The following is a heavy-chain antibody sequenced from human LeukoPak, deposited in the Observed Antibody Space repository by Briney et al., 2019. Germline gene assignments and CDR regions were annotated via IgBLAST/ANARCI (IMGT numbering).Heavy chain of an antibody. V-gene: IGHV6-1*01. CDR2: TYYRSKWYN. D-gene: IGHD6-19*01. J-gene: IGHJ4*02. CDR3: ARAVSKNIAVAVHYFDY. Sequence: SQTLSLTCAISGDSVSSNSAAWNWIRQSPSRGLEWLGRTYYRSKWYNDYAVSVKSRITINPDTSKNQFSLQLNSVTPEDTAVYYCARAVSKNIAVAVHYFDYWGQGTLVTVSS. CDR1: GDSVSSNSAA.